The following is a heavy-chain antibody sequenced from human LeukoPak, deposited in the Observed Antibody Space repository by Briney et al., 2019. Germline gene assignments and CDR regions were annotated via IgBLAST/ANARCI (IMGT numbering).Heavy chain of an antibody. CDR3: AKEYKLWFGELLWDDY. J-gene: IGHJ4*02. V-gene: IGHV3-23*01. D-gene: IGHD3-10*01. CDR2: MSGSGGST. Sequence: PGGSLRLSCAASEFTFSSYAMNWVRQAPGKGLEWVSAMSGSGGSTYYADSVKGRFTISRDNSKNTLYLQMNSLRAEDTAVYYCAKEYKLWFGELLWDDYWGQGTLVTVSS. CDR1: EFTFSSYA.